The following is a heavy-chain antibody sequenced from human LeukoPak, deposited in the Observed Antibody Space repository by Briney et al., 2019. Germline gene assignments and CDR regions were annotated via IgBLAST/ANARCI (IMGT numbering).Heavy chain of an antibody. CDR2: ISSNAAYI. CDR1: GFTFSSYG. D-gene: IGHD6-13*01. Sequence: GGSLRLSCAASGFTFSSYGMHWVRQAPGKGLEWVSSISSNAAYIYYADSLKGRFTISRDNAKDSLYLQMNSLRAEDTAVYYCAGDHSSSWYSPGIWGQGTMVTVSS. V-gene: IGHV3-21*04. J-gene: IGHJ3*02. CDR3: AGDHSSSWYSPGI.